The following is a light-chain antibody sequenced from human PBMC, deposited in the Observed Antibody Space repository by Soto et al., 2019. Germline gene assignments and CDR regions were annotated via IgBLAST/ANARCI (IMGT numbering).Light chain of an antibody. J-gene: IGKJ1*01. CDR2: GAS. V-gene: IGKV3-20*01. CDR1: QSVSSSY. CDR3: QQYGSSLPWT. Sequence: EIVLTQSPGTLSLSPGERATLSCRASQSVSSSYLAWYQQKPGQAPRLLIYGASSRATGIPDRFSGSGSGTNLTLTISRLEPEDFAVYYCQQYGSSLPWTFGQGTKV.